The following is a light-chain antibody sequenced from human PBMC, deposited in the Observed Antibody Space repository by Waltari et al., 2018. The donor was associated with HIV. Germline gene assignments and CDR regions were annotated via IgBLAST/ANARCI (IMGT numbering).Light chain of an antibody. CDR1: QGVGSY. J-gene: IGKJ4*01. CDR3: QQLKTYPLS. CDR2: SVS. V-gene: IGKV1-9*01. Sequence: IQLTQSRSFLSASVGERLTITCRATQGVGSYLAWYQQKPGKAPNLLIYSVSILQTGVPSRFSGSGSGTEFTLTITDLQPEDFATYYCQQLKTYPLSFGGGTKVEIK.